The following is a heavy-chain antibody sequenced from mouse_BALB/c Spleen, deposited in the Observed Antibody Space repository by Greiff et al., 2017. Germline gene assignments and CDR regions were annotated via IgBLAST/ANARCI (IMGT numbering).Heavy chain of an antibody. J-gene: IGHJ4*01. CDR3: ARDNYDGGGYAMDY. V-gene: IGHV2-9*02. D-gene: IGHD2-4*01. CDR2: IWAGGST. Sequence: VKLVESGPGLVAPSQSLSITCTVSGFSLTSYGVHWVRQPPGKGLEWLGVIWAGGSTNYNSALMSRLSISKDNSKSQVFLQMNSLQTDDTAMYYCARDNYDGGGYAMDYWGQGTSVTVSS. CDR1: GFSLTSYG.